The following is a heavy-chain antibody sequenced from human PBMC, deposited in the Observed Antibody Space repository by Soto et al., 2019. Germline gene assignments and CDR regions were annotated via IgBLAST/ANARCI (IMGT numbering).Heavy chain of an antibody. CDR2: TYYRSKWYN. CDR1: GNSVSSNSAA. J-gene: IGHJ6*02. CDR3: ARDARYSSGWYYYYGMDV. Sequence: QTLSLPCAISGNSVSSNSAAWNCIRQSPSRVLEWLGRTYYRSKWYNDYAVSVKSRITINPDTSKNQFSLQLNSVTPEDTAVYYCARDARYSSGWYYYYGMDVWGQGTTVTVS. D-gene: IGHD6-19*01. V-gene: IGHV6-1*01.